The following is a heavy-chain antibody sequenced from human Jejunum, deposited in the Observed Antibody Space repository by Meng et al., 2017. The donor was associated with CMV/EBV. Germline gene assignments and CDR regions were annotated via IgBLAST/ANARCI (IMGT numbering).Heavy chain of an antibody. Sequence: GYTCTPYSNNGVRRAPGQRPEWMEWINASNGDTRYLPKLEGRVAITRDTSASTDYMELSSMRSEDAAVYYCARNYDSSGYPRYFDLWGRGTLVTVSS. D-gene: IGHD3-22*01. CDR3: ARNYDSSGYPRYFDL. J-gene: IGHJ2*01. CDR1: GYTCTPYS. V-gene: IGHV1-3*01. CDR2: INASNGDT.